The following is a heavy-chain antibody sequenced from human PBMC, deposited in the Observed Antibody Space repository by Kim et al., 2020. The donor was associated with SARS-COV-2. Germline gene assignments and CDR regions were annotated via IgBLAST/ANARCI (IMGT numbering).Heavy chain of an antibody. J-gene: IGHJ4*02. CDR2: ISYDGSNK. CDR1: GFTFSSYA. D-gene: IGHD3-16*01. Sequence: GGSLRLSCAASGFTFSSYAMHWVRQAPGKGLEWVAVISYDGSNKYYVDSVKGRFTISRDNSKNTLYLQMNSLRAEDTAVYYCAVLGQPGDFYWGQGTLVTVSS. CDR3: AVLGQPGDFY. V-gene: IGHV3-30*04.